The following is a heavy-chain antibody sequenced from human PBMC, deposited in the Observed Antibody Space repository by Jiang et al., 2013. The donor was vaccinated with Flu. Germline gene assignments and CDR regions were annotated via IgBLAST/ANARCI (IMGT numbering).Heavy chain of an antibody. CDR3: ARDFLLERHEDAFDS. CDR2: IIPVFAKT. V-gene: IGHV1-69*01. D-gene: IGHD1-1*01. Sequence: SGAEVKKPGSSVKVSCKASGGGTISSDAISWVRQAPGHGLEYLGGIIPVFAKTNYAQKFQDRVIITADELTDTVYMEISSLTSDDTAVYYCARDFLLERHEDAFDSWGQGTVVTVSS. J-gene: IGHJ3*01. CDR1: GGGTISSDA.